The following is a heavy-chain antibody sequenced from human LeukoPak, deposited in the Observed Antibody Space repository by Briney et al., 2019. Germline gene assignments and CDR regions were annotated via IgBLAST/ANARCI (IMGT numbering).Heavy chain of an antibody. CDR1: GFTFSSYG. CDR3: ARQAVGAYDY. Sequence: PGRSLRLSCAASGFTFSSYGMHWVRQAPGKGLEWVAVIWYDGSNKYYADSVKGRFTISRDNSKNTLYLQMNSLRAEDTAVYYRARQAVGAYDYWGQGTLVTVSS. CDR2: IWYDGSNK. J-gene: IGHJ4*02. D-gene: IGHD1-26*01. V-gene: IGHV3-33*01.